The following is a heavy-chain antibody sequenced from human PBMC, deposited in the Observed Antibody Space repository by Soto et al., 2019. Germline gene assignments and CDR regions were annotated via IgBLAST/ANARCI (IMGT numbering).Heavy chain of an antibody. CDR2: ISYEGSNK. CDR1: GFTFSGYA. D-gene: IGHD2-15*01. CDR3: TRDHCSGDSCYLYYFDY. V-gene: IGHV3-30-3*01. J-gene: IGHJ4*02. Sequence: PGGSLRLSCAASGFTFSGYAMHWVRQAPGKRLERVTIISYEGSNKYYTDSVKGRFTISRDDSTKTLYLQMNSLRTEDTAAYYCTRDHCSGDSCYLYYFDYWGQGTLVTVS.